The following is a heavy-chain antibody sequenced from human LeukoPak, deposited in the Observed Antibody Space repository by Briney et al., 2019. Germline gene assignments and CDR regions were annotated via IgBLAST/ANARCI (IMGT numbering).Heavy chain of an antibody. Sequence: GGSLRLSCAASGFTLSTYEMNWVRQAPGKGLDWVSYITTSGSTMSYADSVKGRFTISRDNAKNSLYLQMNGLRAEDTAVYYCARRVFYDTTGYLFDYWGQGTLVTVSS. CDR2: ITTSGSTM. V-gene: IGHV3-48*03. CDR1: GFTLSTYE. CDR3: ARRVFYDTTGYLFDY. J-gene: IGHJ4*02. D-gene: IGHD3-22*01.